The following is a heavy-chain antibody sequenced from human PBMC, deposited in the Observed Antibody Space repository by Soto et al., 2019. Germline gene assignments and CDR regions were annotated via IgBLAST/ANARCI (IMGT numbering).Heavy chain of an antibody. J-gene: IGHJ4*02. Sequence: QITLKESGPTLVKPTQTLTLTCTFSGFSLSTSGVGVGWIRQPPGKALEWLALIYWDDDKRYSPSLKSRLTITKDTAKNQVVLTMTNMDPVDTATYYCAKRGRYFDWPDYWGQGTLVTGSS. CDR2: IYWDDDK. V-gene: IGHV2-5*02. CDR1: GFSLSTSGVG. CDR3: AKRGRYFDWPDY. D-gene: IGHD3-9*01.